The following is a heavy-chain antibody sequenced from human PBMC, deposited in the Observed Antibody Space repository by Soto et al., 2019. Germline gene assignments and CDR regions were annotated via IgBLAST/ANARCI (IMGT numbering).Heavy chain of an antibody. J-gene: IGHJ6*02. Sequence: PRLSCVGSGFRISNYFMSWVRQAPGKGLEWVANIKEDGSEKYYVESVKGRFTISRDNAKNSLYLQVNSLRDEDTAVYYCARPRFRGMDVWGQGTTVTVSS. V-gene: IGHV3-7*03. CDR3: ARPRFRGMDV. CDR1: GFRISNYF. D-gene: IGHD3-10*01. CDR2: IKEDGSEK.